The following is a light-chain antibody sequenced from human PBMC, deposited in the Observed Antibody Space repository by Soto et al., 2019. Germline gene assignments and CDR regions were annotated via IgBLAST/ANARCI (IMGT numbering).Light chain of an antibody. V-gene: IGKV3-11*01. Sequence: EIVLTQSPATLSLSPGERATLSCRASQSVSFYLAWYQQKVGQAPRLLIYDASKRATGIPARFSGSGSETDFTLTISSLETEDFAVYYCQQRSNWPPRATFGGGTKVEIK. CDR3: QQRSNWPPRAT. CDR1: QSVSFY. J-gene: IGKJ4*01. CDR2: DAS.